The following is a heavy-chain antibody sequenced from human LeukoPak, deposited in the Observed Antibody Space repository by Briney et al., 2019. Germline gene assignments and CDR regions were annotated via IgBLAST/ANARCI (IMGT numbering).Heavy chain of an antibody. CDR3: GKDLDCAGHYYYYYGIDV. CDR2: ISGSGGST. J-gene: IGHJ6*02. V-gene: IGHV3-23*01. CDR1: GFTFSSYA. D-gene: IGHD3-9*01. Sequence: GGSLRLSCAASGFTFSSYAMSWVRQAPGKGLEWVSAISGSGGSTYYADSVKGRFTISRANSKNTLYLQMNSLRAEDTALYYCGKDLDCAGHYYYYYGIDVWGQGTPVTVSS.